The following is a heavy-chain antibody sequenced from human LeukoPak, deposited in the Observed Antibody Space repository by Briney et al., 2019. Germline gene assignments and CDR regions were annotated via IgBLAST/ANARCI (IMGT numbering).Heavy chain of an antibody. CDR3: ARDRGSGWYGLVDY. D-gene: IGHD6-19*01. Sequence: SGTLSLTCAVSGGSISSSNWWSWVRQPPGKGLEWIGEIYHRGSTNHNPSLKSRVTISVDNSKNQFSLKLSSVTAADTAVYFCARDRGSGWYGLVDYWGQGTLVTVSS. J-gene: IGHJ4*02. V-gene: IGHV4-4*02. CDR2: IYHRGST. CDR1: GGSISSSNW.